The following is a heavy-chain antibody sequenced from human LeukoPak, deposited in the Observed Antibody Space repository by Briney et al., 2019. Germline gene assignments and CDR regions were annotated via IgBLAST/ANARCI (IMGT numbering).Heavy chain of an antibody. CDR2: ISGSCRST. CDR3: AKGREDSGYYGAAASPFDY. V-gene: IGHV3-23*01. D-gene: IGHD3-22*01. CDR1: GFTFSSYA. J-gene: IGHJ4*02. Sequence: GGSLRLSCAASGFTFSSYAMSWFRQAPGKGLEWVSAISGSCRSTYYADSVKGRFTISRDNSKNTLYLQMNSLRAEDTAVYYCAKGREDSGYYGAAASPFDYWGQGTLVTVSS.